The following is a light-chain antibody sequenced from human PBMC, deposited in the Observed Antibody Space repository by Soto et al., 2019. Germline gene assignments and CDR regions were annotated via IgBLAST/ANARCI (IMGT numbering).Light chain of an antibody. CDR3: QQLSRYPST. Sequence: FPQSPATLSLSPGARATLSCGASQSVSGTYLAWYQQKAGKAPKLLIYDASTLYSGVPSRFSGSGSGTDFTLTISGLQPEDFATYYCQQLSRYPSTFGGGTKVDIK. CDR1: QSVSGTY. V-gene: IGKV1-9*01. J-gene: IGKJ4*01. CDR2: DAS.